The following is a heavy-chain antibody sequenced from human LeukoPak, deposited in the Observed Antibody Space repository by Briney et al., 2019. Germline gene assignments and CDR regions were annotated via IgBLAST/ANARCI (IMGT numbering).Heavy chain of an antibody. D-gene: IGHD1-26*01. V-gene: IGHV3-33*01. CDR3: ARDSGSYYASELLHLDY. CDR2: IWYDGSNK. J-gene: IGHJ4*02. Sequence: GGSLRLSCAASGFTFSSYGMHWVRQAPGKGLEWVAVIWYDGSNKYYADSVKGRFTISRDNSKNTLYLQMNSLRAEDTAVYYCARDSGSYYASELLHLDYWGQGTLVTVSS. CDR1: GFTFSSYG.